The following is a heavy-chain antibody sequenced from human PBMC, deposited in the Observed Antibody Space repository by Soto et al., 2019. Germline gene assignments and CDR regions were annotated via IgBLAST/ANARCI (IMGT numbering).Heavy chain of an antibody. Sequence: SETLSLTCAVSGGSISSSNLWSCVRQPPGKGLDWIGEIYHSGSTNYNPSLKSRVTISVDKSKNQFSLKLSSVTAADTAVYYCARAGHCSGGSCLTYYYYYGMDVWGQGTTVTVSS. CDR3: ARAGHCSGGSCLTYYYYYGMDV. J-gene: IGHJ6*02. V-gene: IGHV4-4*02. D-gene: IGHD2-15*01. CDR1: GGSISSSNL. CDR2: IYHSGST.